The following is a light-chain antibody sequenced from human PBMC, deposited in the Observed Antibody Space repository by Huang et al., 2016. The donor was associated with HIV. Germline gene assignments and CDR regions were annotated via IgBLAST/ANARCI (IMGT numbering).Light chain of an antibody. CDR3: QQYADIPT. CDR2: WAS. CDR1: QSVFFSSTNKNH. J-gene: IGKJ4*01. V-gene: IGKV4-1*01. Sequence: DIVMTQSPDSLAVSLGERATINCKSSQSVFFSSTNKNHLAWYQQKTGQPPRLLIYWASTRESGVPDRVSGSGSETDFTLTSNSLQAEDVAVYHCQQYADIPTFGGGTKVEIK.